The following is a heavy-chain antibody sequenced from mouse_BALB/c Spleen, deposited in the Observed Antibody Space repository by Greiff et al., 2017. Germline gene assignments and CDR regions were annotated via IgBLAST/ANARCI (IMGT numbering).Heavy chain of an antibody. J-gene: IGHJ3*01. CDR3: ARSVLGPAWFAY. CDR2: ISYSGST. V-gene: IGHV3-2*02. D-gene: IGHD4-1*01. Sequence: EVQLVESGPGLVKPSQSLSLTCTVTGYSITSDYAWNWIRQFPGNKLEWMGYISYSGSTSYNPSLKSRISITRDTSKNQFFLQLNSVTTEDTATYYCARSVLGPAWFAYWGQGTLVTVSA. CDR1: GYSITSDYA.